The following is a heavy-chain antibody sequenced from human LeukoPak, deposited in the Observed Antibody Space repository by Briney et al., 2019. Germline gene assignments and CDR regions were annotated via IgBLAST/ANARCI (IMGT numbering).Heavy chain of an antibody. CDR1: GGSLSSYY. J-gene: IGHJ4*02. CDR3: ARQVHFRVAYYFDY. Sequence: SETLSLTCTVSGGSLSSYYWSWIRQPPGMGREWIGYIPYSGSTNYNPSLKSRVTISVETSKSQFSLKLSSVTAADTAVYYCARQVHFRVAYYFDYWGPGTLVTVSS. CDR2: IPYSGST. D-gene: IGHD3-3*01. V-gene: IGHV4-59*08.